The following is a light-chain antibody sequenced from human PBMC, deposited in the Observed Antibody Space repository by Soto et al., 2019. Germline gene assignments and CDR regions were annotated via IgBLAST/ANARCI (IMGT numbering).Light chain of an antibody. Sequence: DIQMTQSPSSLSASVGDRVTITCRASQGISNYLAWYQQKPGKVPKLLIYDAYNFETGVPSRFSGGGSGTHFSFTISGLQPEDIATYYCQYSRHLPLFGPGTKVDIK. CDR3: QYSRHLPL. V-gene: IGKV1-33*01. CDR1: QGISNY. CDR2: DAY. J-gene: IGKJ3*01.